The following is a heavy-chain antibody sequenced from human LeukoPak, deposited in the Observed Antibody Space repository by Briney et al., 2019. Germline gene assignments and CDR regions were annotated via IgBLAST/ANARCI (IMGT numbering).Heavy chain of an antibody. CDR2: ISWNSGSI. V-gene: IGHV3-9*01. CDR1: GFTFDDYA. D-gene: IGHD3-22*01. CDR3: AKDAYYYDSSGYSPFDY. J-gene: IGHJ4*02. Sequence: GGSLRLSCAASGFTFDDYAMHWVRQAPGKGLEWVSDISWNSGSIGYADSVKGRFTISRDNAKNSLYLQMNSLRAKDTALYYCAKDAYYYDSSGYSPFDYWGQGTLVTVSS.